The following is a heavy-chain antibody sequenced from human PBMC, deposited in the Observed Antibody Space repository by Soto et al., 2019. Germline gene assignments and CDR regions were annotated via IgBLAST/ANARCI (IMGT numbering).Heavy chain of an antibody. D-gene: IGHD3-10*01. CDR3: ARDSGYGSGSSVNHYLDC. V-gene: IGHV5-10-1*01. CDR2: VDPSDSYT. J-gene: IGHJ4*01. Sequence: PGESLKISCKSSGYKFTSYWVAWVRQVPGKGLEWMGRVDPSDSYTNHNPSFQGHVTISGYMSISTAYLAWGSLKASDTGMYYCARDSGYGSGSSVNHYLDCWGRGTLVTVSS. CDR1: GYKFTSYW.